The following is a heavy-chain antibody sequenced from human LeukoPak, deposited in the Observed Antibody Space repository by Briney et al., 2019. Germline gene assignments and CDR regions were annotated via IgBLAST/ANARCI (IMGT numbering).Heavy chain of an antibody. CDR1: GGTFSSYA. V-gene: IGHV1-69*13. D-gene: IGHD3-10*01. CDR3: ARGGYYGSGSYYLSPHDAFDI. CDR2: IIPIFGTA. Sequence: SVKVSCKASGGTFSSYAISWVRQAPGQGLEWMGGIIPIFGTANYAQKFQGRVTITADESTSTAYMELSSLRSEDTAVSYCARGGYYGSGSYYLSPHDAFDIWGQGTMVTVSS. J-gene: IGHJ3*02.